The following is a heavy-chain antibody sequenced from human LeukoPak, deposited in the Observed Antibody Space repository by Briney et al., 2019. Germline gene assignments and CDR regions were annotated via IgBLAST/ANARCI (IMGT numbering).Heavy chain of an antibody. CDR3: ARGLLRFNGMDV. V-gene: IGHV3-48*03. CDR1: GFTFSSYE. Sequence: CXASGFTFSSYEMNWVRQAPGKGLEWVSYISSSGSTIYYADSVKGRFTISRDNAKNSLYLQMNSLRAEDTAVYYCARGLLRFNGMDVWGQGTTVTVSS. D-gene: IGHD3-3*01. CDR2: ISSSGSTI. J-gene: IGHJ6*02.